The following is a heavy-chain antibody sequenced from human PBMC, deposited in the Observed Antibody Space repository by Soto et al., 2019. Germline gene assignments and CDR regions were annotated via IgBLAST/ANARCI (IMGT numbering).Heavy chain of an antibody. CDR3: ARMQTYYYDSSGYPQLYYYGMDV. J-gene: IGHJ6*02. D-gene: IGHD3-22*01. Sequence: PSETLSLTCTFSGGSISSGGYYWSWIRKHPGKGLEWIGYIYYSGSTYYNPSLKSRVTISVDTSKNQFSLKLSSVTAADTAVYYCARMQTYYYDSSGYPQLYYYGMDVWGQGTTVTVSS. CDR1: GGSISSGGYY. V-gene: IGHV4-31*03. CDR2: IYYSGST.